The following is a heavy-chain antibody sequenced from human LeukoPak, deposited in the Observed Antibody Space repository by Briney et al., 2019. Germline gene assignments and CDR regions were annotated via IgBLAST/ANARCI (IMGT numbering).Heavy chain of an antibody. CDR3: ARDRRSHWFDP. Sequence: SVKVSCKASGGTFSSYAISWVRQAPGQGLEWMGGIIPIFGTANYAQKFQGRVTMTRDTSISTAYMELSRLRSDDTAVYYCARDRRSHWFDPWGQGTLVTVSS. CDR2: IIPIFGTA. CDR1: GGTFSSYA. J-gene: IGHJ5*02. V-gene: IGHV1-69*05.